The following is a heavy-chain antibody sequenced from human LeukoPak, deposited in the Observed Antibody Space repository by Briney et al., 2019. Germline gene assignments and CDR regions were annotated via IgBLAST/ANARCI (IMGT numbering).Heavy chain of an antibody. J-gene: IGHJ4*02. D-gene: IGHD3-10*01. V-gene: IGHV4-59*01. CDR2: NSGNT. CDR3: VRDRELNY. Sequence: SETLSLTCTVSGGSISIYYWSWIRQPPGKGLEWIGYNSGNTNYNPSFKSRVTISEDTPKNQFSLKLSPVTAADTAVYYCVRDRELNYWGQGTLVTVSS. CDR1: GGSISIYY.